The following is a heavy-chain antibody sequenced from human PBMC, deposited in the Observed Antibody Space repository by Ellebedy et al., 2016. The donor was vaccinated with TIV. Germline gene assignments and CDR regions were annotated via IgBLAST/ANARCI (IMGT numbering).Heavy chain of an antibody. D-gene: IGHD2-2*01. Sequence: MPSETLSLTCTAPGGSFTSSRHYWGWIRQPPGKGLEWIGTIYSTGSGYYNPSLTSRVTIFIDTSKNHFSLKLTSVTAADAAVYYCARLEYQLPNPFEYWGRGTLVSVSS. V-gene: IGHV4-39*01. J-gene: IGHJ4*02. CDR2: IYSTGSG. CDR3: ARLEYQLPNPFEY. CDR1: GGSFTSSRHY.